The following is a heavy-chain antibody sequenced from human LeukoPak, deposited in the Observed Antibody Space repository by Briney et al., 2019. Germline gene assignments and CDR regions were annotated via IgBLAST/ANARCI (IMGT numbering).Heavy chain of an antibody. V-gene: IGHV3-23*01. CDR1: GFTVSSYA. CDR3: AKHPSKYCSSTSCYFYY. D-gene: IGHD2-2*01. CDR2: ISGSGGST. J-gene: IGHJ4*02. Sequence: GGSLRLSCAASGFTVSSYAMTWVRQAPGKGLEWVSAISGSGGSTYYADSVKGRFTISRDNSKNTLYLQMNSLRAEDTAVYYCAKHPSKYCSSTSCYFYYWGQGTLVTVSS.